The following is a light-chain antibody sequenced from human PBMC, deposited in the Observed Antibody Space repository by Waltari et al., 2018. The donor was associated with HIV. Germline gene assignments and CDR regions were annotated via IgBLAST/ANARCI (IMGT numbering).Light chain of an antibody. CDR1: QRISFW. J-gene: IGKJ1*01. CDR3: QQYNSYSPWT. Sequence: DIQMTQSPSTLTSSVGDRVTITCRASQRISFWVAWYQQKPGKAPKRLIYKASSVESGVPSRFSGSGSGTEFTLTISSLQPDDFATYYCQQYNSYSPWTFGQGTKVDI. CDR2: KAS. V-gene: IGKV1-5*03.